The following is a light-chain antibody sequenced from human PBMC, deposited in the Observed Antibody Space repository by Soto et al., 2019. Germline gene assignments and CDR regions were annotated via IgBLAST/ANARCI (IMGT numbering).Light chain of an antibody. CDR3: AAWDDSLDGPI. Sequence: QSLLTQPPSASGTPGQSVTISCSGSSCNIGSNSVNWYQQFPGTAPKLLIYNNHQRPSGVPDRFSGSKSGTSASLAISGLQSEDESDYYCAAWDDSLDGPIFGTGTKVTVL. J-gene: IGLJ1*01. V-gene: IGLV1-44*01. CDR2: NNH. CDR1: SCNIGSNS.